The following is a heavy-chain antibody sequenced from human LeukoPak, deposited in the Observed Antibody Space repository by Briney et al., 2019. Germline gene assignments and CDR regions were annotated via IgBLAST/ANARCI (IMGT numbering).Heavy chain of an antibody. Sequence: GGSLRLSCAASGFTFSSYAMHWVRQAPGKGLEWVAIILYDGSNKYYADSVKGRFTISRDNSKNTLYLEMSSLRAEDTAAYYGARPTTASTIYEYYFDYWGQGTLVTVSS. CDR1: GFTFSSYA. D-gene: IGHD4-11*01. CDR2: ILYDGSNK. J-gene: IGHJ4*02. CDR3: ARPTTASTIYEYYFDY. V-gene: IGHV3-30-3*01.